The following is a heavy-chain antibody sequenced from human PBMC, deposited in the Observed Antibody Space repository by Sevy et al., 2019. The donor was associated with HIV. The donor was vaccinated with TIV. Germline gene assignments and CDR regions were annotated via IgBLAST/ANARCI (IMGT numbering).Heavy chain of an antibody. CDR2: ISSSGSTI. V-gene: IGHV3-48*03. CDR1: GFTFSSYE. Sequence: GGSLRLSCAASGFTFSSYEMNWVRQAPGKGLEWVSYISSSGSTIYYADSVKGRFTISRDNAKNSLYLQMNSLRAKDTAVYYCARGRRYYYGSGSYPPDYWGQGTLVTVS. D-gene: IGHD3-10*01. CDR3: ARGRRYYYGSGSYPPDY. J-gene: IGHJ4*02.